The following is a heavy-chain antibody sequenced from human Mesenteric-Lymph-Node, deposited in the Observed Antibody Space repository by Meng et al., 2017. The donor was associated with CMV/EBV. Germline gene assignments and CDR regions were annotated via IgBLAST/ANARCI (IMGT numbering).Heavy chain of an antibody. CDR3: ARVSRYQLLYHWFDS. CDR2: LSYDGGYG. V-gene: IGHV3-30*03. J-gene: IGHJ5*01. D-gene: IGHD2-2*01. Sequence: GESLKISCAASGFTFSTYSMNWVRQAPGKGLEWVAALSYDGGYGYYADSVKGRFTISRDNSKNTLFLQMNSLRAEDTAVYYCARVSRYQLLYHWFDSWGQGTLVTVSS. CDR1: GFTFSTYS.